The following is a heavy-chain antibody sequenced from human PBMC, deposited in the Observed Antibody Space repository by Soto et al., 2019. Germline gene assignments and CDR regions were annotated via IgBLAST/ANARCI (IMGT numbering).Heavy chain of an antibody. CDR1: GFTFSGFW. V-gene: IGHV3-11*05. J-gene: IGHJ3*02. CDR3: ARGADILTGSDAFDI. CDR2: INSSSSYT. Sequence: GGSLRLSCTASGFTFSGFWMHWVRQAPGKGLVWVSYINSSSSYTNYADSVKGRFTISRDNAKNSLYLQMNSLRAEYTAVYYCARGADILTGSDAFDIWGQGTMVTVSS. D-gene: IGHD3-9*01.